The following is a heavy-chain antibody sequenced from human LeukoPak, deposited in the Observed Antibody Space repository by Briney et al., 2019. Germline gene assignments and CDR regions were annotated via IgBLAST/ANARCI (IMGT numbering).Heavy chain of an antibody. D-gene: IGHD2-15*01. Sequence: SETLSLTCAVYGGSFSGYYWSWIRQPPGKGLEWIGEINHSGSTNYNPSLKSRVTISVDTSKNQFSLKLSSVTAADTAVYYCARERRYCSGGSCYPNWFDPWGQGTLVTVSS. CDR2: INHSGST. CDR1: GGSFSGYY. J-gene: IGHJ5*02. CDR3: ARERRYCSGGSCYPNWFDP. V-gene: IGHV4-34*01.